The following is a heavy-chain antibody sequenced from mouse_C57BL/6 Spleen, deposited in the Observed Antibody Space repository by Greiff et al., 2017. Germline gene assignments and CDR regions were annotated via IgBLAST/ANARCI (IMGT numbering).Heavy chain of an antibody. CDR2: IDPSDSYT. Sequence: VQLQQPGAELVKPGASVKLSCKASGYTFTSYWMQWVKQRPGQGLEWIGEIDPSDSYTNYNQKFKGKATLTVDTSSSTAYMQLSSLTSEDSAVYYCARDYYASSARYFDVWGTGTTVTVSS. V-gene: IGHV1-50*01. J-gene: IGHJ1*03. D-gene: IGHD1-1*01. CDR1: GYTFTSYW. CDR3: ARDYYASSARYFDV.